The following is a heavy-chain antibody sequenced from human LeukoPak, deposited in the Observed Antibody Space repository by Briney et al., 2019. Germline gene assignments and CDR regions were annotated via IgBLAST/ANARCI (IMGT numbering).Heavy chain of an antibody. CDR3: AKDRDDSWYFDL. CDR2: ISGSGGST. Sequence: PGGSLRLSCAASGFTFSSYAMSWVRQAPGKGLEWVSAISGSGGSTYYADSVEGRFTISRDNSKNTLYLQMNSLRAEDTAVYYCAKDRDDSWYFDLWGRGTLVTVSS. V-gene: IGHV3-23*01. J-gene: IGHJ2*01. CDR1: GFTFSSYA. D-gene: IGHD3-22*01.